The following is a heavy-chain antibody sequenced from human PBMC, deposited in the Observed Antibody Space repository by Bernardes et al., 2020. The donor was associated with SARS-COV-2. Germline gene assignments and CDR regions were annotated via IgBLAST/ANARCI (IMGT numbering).Heavy chain of an antibody. V-gene: IGHV3-11*01. CDR1: GFTFRDYY. D-gene: IGHD6-19*01. J-gene: IGHJ6*02. Sequence: GRSLRLSCAASGFTFRDYYMSWIRKAPGKGLEWVSYISSSGSTIYYADSVKGRFTISRDNAKNSLYLQMNSLRAEDTAVYYCARDQIAVAGTSYYYGMDVWGQGTTVTVSS. CDR3: ARDQIAVAGTSYYYGMDV. CDR2: ISSSGSTI.